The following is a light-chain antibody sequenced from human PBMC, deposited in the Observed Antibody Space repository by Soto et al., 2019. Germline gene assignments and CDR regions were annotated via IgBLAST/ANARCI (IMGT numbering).Light chain of an antibody. J-gene: IGLJ2*01. CDR2: EGN. CDR3: CSFAGGATFV. Sequence: QSVLTQPASVSGSPGQSITISCTGTSNDVGGYNLVSWYQQHPGKVPKLIIYEGNKRPSGVSDRFSGSKSGNTASLTISALQAEDEADYSCCSFAGGATFVFGGGTQLTVL. V-gene: IGLV2-23*03. CDR1: SNDVGGYNL.